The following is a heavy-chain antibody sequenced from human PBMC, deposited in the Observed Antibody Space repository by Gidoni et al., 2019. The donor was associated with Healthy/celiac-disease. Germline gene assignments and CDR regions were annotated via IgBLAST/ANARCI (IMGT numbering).Heavy chain of an antibody. CDR1: GFTFRSYA. V-gene: IGHV3-23*01. CDR3: AKDTPLGYSSSWYHAFDI. D-gene: IGHD6-13*01. J-gene: IGHJ3*02. Sequence: EVQLLESGGGLVQPGGSLRRSCAASGFTFRSYAMSWVRQAPGKGLEWVSAISGSGGSTYYADSVKGRFTISRDNSKNTLYLQMNSLRAEDTAVYYCAKDTPLGYSSSWYHAFDIWGQGTMVTVSS. CDR2: ISGSGGST.